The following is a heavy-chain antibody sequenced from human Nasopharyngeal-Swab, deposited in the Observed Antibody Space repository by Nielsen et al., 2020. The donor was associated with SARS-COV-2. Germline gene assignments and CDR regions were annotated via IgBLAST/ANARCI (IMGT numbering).Heavy chain of an antibody. Sequence: SETLSLTCTVSGGSISSSSYYWGWIRQPPGKGLEWIGSIYYSGSTYYNPSLKSRVTISVDTSKNQFPLKLSSVTAADTAVYYCARYDILTGSFADYWGQGTLVTVSS. V-gene: IGHV4-39*01. J-gene: IGHJ4*02. CDR1: GGSISSSSYY. CDR2: IYYSGST. CDR3: ARYDILTGSFADY. D-gene: IGHD3-9*01.